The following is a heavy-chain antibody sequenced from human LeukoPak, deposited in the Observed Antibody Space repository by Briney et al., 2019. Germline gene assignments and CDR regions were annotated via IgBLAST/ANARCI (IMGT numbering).Heavy chain of an antibody. D-gene: IGHD1-26*01. V-gene: IGHV3-30*18. Sequence: PGGSLRLSCAASGFTFSSYGMHWVRQAPGKGLEWVAVISYDGSNKYYADSVKGRFTISRDNSKNTLYLQMNGLRAEDTAVYYCAKDGSYYFDYWGQGTLVTVSS. J-gene: IGHJ4*02. CDR1: GFTFSSYG. CDR3: AKDGSYYFDY. CDR2: ISYDGSNK.